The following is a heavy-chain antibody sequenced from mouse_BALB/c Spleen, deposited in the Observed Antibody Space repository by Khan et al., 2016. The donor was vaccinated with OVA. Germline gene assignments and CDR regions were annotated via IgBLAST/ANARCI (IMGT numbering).Heavy chain of an antibody. D-gene: IGHD3-3*01. CDR3: ARGNRAY. CDR1: GFTFSSFG. J-gene: IGHJ2*01. CDR2: INSGSSTI. V-gene: IGHV5-17*02. Sequence: EVELVESGGGLVQPGGSQKLSCAASGFTFSSFGMHWVRQAPEKGLEWVAYINSGSSTIYYADPVKGRFTISRDNPKNTLFLQMTSLRSEDTAMYYCARGNRAYWGQGTTLTVSS.